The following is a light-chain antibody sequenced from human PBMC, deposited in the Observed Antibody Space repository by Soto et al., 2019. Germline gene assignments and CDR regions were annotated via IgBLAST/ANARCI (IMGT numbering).Light chain of an antibody. V-gene: IGKV1-5*01. J-gene: IGKJ1*01. CDR1: QSIRSY. CDR2: RAS. Sequence: DIQMTQTPSTLSASVGDRVTITCRASQSIRSYLAWYQQKPGNAPKLLIYRASSLESGVPSRFSGGGSGTEFTLTISSLQPDDFATYFCQHYNSDPWTFGQGTKVEIK. CDR3: QHYNSDPWT.